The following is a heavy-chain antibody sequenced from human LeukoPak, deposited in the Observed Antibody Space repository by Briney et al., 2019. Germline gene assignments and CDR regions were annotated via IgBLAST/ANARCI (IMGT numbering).Heavy chain of an antibody. CDR2: IYYSGST. J-gene: IGHJ4*02. V-gene: IGHV4-30-4*01. CDR3: ARGVVPAAMN. CDR1: GGSLSSGDSY. Sequence: SQTLSLTCTVSGGSLSSGDSYWSWIRQPPGKGLEWIGYIYYSGSTYYNPSLKSRVTISVDTSKNQFSLKLSSVTAADTAVYYCARGVVPAAMNWGQGTLVTVSS. D-gene: IGHD2-2*01.